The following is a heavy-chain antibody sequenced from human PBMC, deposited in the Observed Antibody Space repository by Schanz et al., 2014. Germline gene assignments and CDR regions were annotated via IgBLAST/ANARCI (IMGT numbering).Heavy chain of an antibody. V-gene: IGHV1-69*04. CDR1: GYTFTSYD. Sequence: QVQLVQSGAEVRKPGASVKVSCTASGYTFTSYDFNWVRQAPGQGLEWMGRIIPILGIANYAQQFQGRVTFTADKSTSTAYMELSSLRYEDTALYYCARGTMPGTFDIWGQGTMVTVSS. CDR2: IIPILGIA. D-gene: IGHD2-2*01. CDR3: ARGTMPGTFDI. J-gene: IGHJ3*02.